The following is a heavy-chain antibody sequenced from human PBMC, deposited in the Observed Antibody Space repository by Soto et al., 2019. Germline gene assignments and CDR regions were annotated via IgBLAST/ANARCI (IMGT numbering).Heavy chain of an antibody. Sequence: GGSLILSCSASGFTFSSYAMSWVRQAPGKWLEWVSAIIVSGGSTYYADSVKGRFTISRDNSKNTLYLQMNSLRAEDTAVYYCAKDGSDYAFYYYYGMDVWGQGTTVTVSS. CDR1: GFTFSSYA. CDR2: IIVSGGST. CDR3: AKDGSDYAFYYYYGMDV. V-gene: IGHV3-23*01. J-gene: IGHJ6*02. D-gene: IGHD4-17*01.